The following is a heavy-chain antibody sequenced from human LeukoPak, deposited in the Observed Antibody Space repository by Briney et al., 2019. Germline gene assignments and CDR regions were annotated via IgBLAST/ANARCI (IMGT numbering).Heavy chain of an antibody. Sequence: PGGSLRLSCAASGFTITSYAMSWVRQAPGKRLEWVSAISGSGGSTYYAESVKGRFTISRDNSKNTLYLQMNSLRAEDTAVYYCAKDPLVSSQEYFDYWGQGTLVTVSS. CDR1: GFTITSYA. J-gene: IGHJ4*02. V-gene: IGHV3-23*01. CDR3: AKDPLVSSQEYFDY. D-gene: IGHD2-2*01. CDR2: ISGSGGST.